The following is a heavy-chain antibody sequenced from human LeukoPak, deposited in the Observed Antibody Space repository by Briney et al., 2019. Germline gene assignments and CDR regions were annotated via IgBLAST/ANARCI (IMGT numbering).Heavy chain of an antibody. CDR1: GFNFSTNG. CDR3: ARAAPLGQWLPYFDY. CDR2: IWFDGSNK. J-gene: IGHJ4*02. V-gene: IGHV3-33*01. D-gene: IGHD5-12*01. Sequence: PGRSLRLSCEASGFNFSTNGMHWVRQAPGKGLEWVALIWFDGSNKHYADSVKGRFTVSRDNSKNTMYLQMNSLRAEDTAVYYCARAAPLGQWLPYFDYWGQGSLVTVSS.